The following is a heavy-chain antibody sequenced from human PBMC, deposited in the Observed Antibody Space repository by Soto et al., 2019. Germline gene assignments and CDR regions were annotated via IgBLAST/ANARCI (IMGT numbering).Heavy chain of an antibody. Sequence: GGSLRLSCAASGFTFSSYAMSWVRQAPGKGLEWVSAISGSGGSTYYADSVKGRFTISRDNSKNTLYLQMNSLRAEDTDVYYCAKRKDYYDSSGYYGGVDYWGQGTLVTVSS. V-gene: IGHV3-23*01. D-gene: IGHD3-22*01. CDR2: ISGSGGST. CDR3: AKRKDYYDSSGYYGGVDY. CDR1: GFTFSSYA. J-gene: IGHJ4*02.